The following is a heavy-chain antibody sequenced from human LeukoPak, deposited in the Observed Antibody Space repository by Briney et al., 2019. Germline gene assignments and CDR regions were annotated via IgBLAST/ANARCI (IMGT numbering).Heavy chain of an antibody. CDR3: ARGTPYDYVWGSYLNFDY. V-gene: IGHV3-33*01. CDR1: GFTFSSYG. D-gene: IGHD3-16*01. Sequence: GGSLRLSCAASGFTFSSYGMHWVRQAPGKGLEWVAVIWYDGSNKYYAGSVKGRFTISRDNSKNTLYLQMNSLRAEDTAVYYCARGTPYDYVWGSYLNFDYWGQGTLVTVSS. CDR2: IWYDGSNK. J-gene: IGHJ4*02.